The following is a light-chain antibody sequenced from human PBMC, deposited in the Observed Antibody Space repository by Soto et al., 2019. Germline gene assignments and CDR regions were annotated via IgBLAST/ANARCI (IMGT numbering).Light chain of an antibody. CDR3: SSYTSSSTPVV. J-gene: IGLJ2*01. CDR2: DVS. CDR1: SSDVGGYNY. Sequence: QSALTQAASESGSPGQSITISCTGTSSDVGGYNYVSWYQEHPGKAPKLMIYDVSNRPSGVSNRFSGSKSGNTASLTISGLQAEDEADYYCSSYTSSSTPVVFGGGTKVTVL. V-gene: IGLV2-14*01.